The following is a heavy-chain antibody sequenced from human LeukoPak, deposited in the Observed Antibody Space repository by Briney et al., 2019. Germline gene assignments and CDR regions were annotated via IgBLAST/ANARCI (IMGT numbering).Heavy chain of an antibody. CDR3: ARDLLDSGSY. Sequence: PGGSLRLSCAASGFXFSSYSINWVRQAPGKGLEWVSSISSSSSYIYYADSVKGRFTISRDNAKNSLYLQMNSLRAEDTAVYYCARDLLDSGSYWGQGTLVTVSS. CDR1: GFXFSSYS. CDR2: ISSSSSYI. J-gene: IGHJ4*02. D-gene: IGHD1-26*01. V-gene: IGHV3-21*01.